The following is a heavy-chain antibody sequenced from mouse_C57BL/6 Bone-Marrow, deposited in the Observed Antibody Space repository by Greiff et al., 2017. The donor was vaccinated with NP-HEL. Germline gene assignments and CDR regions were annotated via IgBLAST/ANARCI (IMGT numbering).Heavy chain of an antibody. CDR3: ARSGLTGTGGDY. CDR2: INPYNGGT. CDR1: GYTFTDYY. D-gene: IGHD4-1*01. J-gene: IGHJ2*01. V-gene: IGHV1-19*01. Sequence: EVQLQQSGPVLVKPGASVKMSCKASGYTFTDYYMNWVKQSHGKSLEWIGVINPYNGGTSYNQKFKGKATLTVDKSSSTAYMELNSLTSEDSAVYYCARSGLTGTGGDYWGQGTTLTVSS.